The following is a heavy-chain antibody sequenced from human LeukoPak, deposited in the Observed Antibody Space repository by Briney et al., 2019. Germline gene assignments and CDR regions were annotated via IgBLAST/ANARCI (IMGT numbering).Heavy chain of an antibody. Sequence: PGRSLRLSCAASGFTFDDYAMHWVRQAPGKGLEWVSGISWNSGSIGYADSVKGRFTIPRDNAKNSLYLQMNSLRAEDTALYYCAKTMVRGYYYYAMDVWGQGTTVTVSS. CDR2: ISWNSGSI. V-gene: IGHV3-9*01. CDR1: GFTFDDYA. CDR3: AKTMVRGYYYYAMDV. D-gene: IGHD3-10*01. J-gene: IGHJ6*02.